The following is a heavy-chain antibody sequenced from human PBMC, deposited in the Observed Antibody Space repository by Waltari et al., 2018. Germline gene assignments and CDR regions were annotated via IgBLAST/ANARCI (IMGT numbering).Heavy chain of an antibody. CDR3: ATSHRRIQLWTPVSSYVDY. D-gene: IGHD5-18*01. V-gene: IGHV3-23*04. CDR2: ISGSGGST. Sequence: EVQLVESGGGLVQPGGSLRLSCAASGFTFSSYAMSWVRQAPGTGLEWVSAISGSGGSTNDADSVKGRFTISRDNAKNTLYLQMNSLRAEDTAVYYCATSHRRIQLWTPVSSYVDYWGQGTLVTVSS. J-gene: IGHJ4*02. CDR1: GFTFSSYA.